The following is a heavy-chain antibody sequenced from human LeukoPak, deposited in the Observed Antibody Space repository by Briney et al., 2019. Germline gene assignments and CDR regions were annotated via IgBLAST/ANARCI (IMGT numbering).Heavy chain of an antibody. CDR2: INSDGSST. V-gene: IGHV3-74*01. CDR3: ARDGGPTSFDY. J-gene: IGHJ4*02. Sequence: GGSLRLSCAASGFTLRSYWMHWVRHAPGKGLVWVSRINSDGSSTSYADSVKGRFTISRDNAKNTLYLQMNSLRAEDTAVYYCARDGGPTSFDYWGQGTLVTVSS. CDR1: GFTLRSYW.